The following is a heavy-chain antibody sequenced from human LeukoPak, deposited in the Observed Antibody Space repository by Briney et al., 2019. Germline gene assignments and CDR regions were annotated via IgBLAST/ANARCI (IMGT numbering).Heavy chain of an antibody. CDR3: ARMIWLRDQYFDY. D-gene: IGHD5-18*01. V-gene: IGHV4-59*01. CDR2: IYYSGST. CDR1: AGSISSYY. Sequence: SETLSLTCTVSAGSISSYYWTWIRQPPGKGLEWIGYIYYSGSTNYNPSLKSRVTISVDTSKNQFSLKLSSVTAADTAVYYCARMIWLRDQYFDYWGQGTLVTVSS. J-gene: IGHJ4*02.